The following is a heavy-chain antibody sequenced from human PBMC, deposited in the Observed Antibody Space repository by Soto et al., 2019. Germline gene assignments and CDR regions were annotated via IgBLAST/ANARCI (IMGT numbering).Heavy chain of an antibody. CDR3: ARLVTGTQYYLDF. CDR2: IFYNGIT. D-gene: IGHD1-1*01. Sequence: SETLSLTCTVSGGSISSISHSWGWIRQSPGQGLEWIGNIFYNGITYYNPSLKSRVTISADTSKNHFSLKLRSVTVADTAVYSCARLVTGTQYYLDFWGQGSLVTVSS. CDR1: GGSISSISHS. J-gene: IGHJ4*02. V-gene: IGHV4-39*02.